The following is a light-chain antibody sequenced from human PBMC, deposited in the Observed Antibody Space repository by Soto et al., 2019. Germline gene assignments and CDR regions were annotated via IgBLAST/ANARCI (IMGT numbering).Light chain of an antibody. CDR1: SSDVGGYNY. CDR3: SSYTISSTLV. J-gene: IGLJ1*01. V-gene: IGLV2-14*01. Sequence: QSVLTQPASLSGSPGQSITISCTGTSSDVGGYNYVSWYQQHPGKAPKLMIYEVSNRPSGVSNRFSGSKSGNTASLTISGLQAEDEADYYCSSYTISSTLVFGTGTKVTVL. CDR2: EVS.